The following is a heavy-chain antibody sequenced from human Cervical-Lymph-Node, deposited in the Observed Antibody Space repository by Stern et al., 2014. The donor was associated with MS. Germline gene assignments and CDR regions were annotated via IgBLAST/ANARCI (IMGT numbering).Heavy chain of an antibody. CDR1: GYTLTDLS. Sequence: VQLVQSGAEVKKPGASVKVSCKVSGYTLTDLSMHWVRQAPGKGLEWMGGFDPEDGETIYAQKFQGRVTMTRDTSTHTAYMALSSLRSEDTAVYYCATDRDDFRSGYSAPTKGYGLDVWGQGTTVTVTS. D-gene: IGHD3-3*01. V-gene: IGHV1-24*01. J-gene: IGHJ6*02. CDR3: ATDRDDFRSGYSAPTKGYGLDV. CDR2: FDPEDGET.